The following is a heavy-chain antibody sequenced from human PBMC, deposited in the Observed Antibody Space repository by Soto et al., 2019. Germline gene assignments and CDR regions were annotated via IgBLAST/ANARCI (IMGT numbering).Heavy chain of an antibody. CDR1: GFTFRSYA. V-gene: IGHV3-23*01. CDR2: ITDSGGGT. Sequence: GGSLRLSCAASGFTFRSYAMSWVRQAPGKGLAWVSTITDSGGGTYYVDSVKGRVTISRDNSKNTLYLQMNSLRAEDTAVYYCAKLGWDYNWFDPWGQGTLVTVSS. CDR3: AKLGWDYNWFDP. D-gene: IGHD1-26*01. J-gene: IGHJ5*02.